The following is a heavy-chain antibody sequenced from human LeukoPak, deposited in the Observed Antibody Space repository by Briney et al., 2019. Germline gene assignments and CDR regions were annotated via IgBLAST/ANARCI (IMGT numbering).Heavy chain of an antibody. CDR2: IIPIFGTA. D-gene: IGHD2-15*01. Sequence: GSSVKVSCKASGGTFSSYAISWVRQAPGQGLEWMGRIIPIFGTANYAQKFQGRVTITTDESTSTAYMELSSLRSEDTAVYYCARDDGYCSGGSCYGTWDYWGQGTLVTVSS. CDR3: ARDDGYCSGGSCYGTWDY. CDR1: GGTFSSYA. V-gene: IGHV1-69*05. J-gene: IGHJ4*02.